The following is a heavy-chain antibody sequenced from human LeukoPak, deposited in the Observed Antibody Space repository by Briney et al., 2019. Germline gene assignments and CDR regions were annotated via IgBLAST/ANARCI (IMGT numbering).Heavy chain of an antibody. CDR2: IYYSGST. CDR3: ARDSYYDSSGSYAFDI. V-gene: IGHV4-59*01. D-gene: IGHD3-22*01. J-gene: IGHJ3*02. CDR1: GGSISSYY. Sequence: PSETLSLTCTVSGGSISSYYWSWIRQPPGKGLEWIGYIYYSGSTNYNPSLKSRVTISADTSKNQFSLKLSSVTAADTAVYYCARDSYYDSSGSYAFDIWGQGTMVTVSS.